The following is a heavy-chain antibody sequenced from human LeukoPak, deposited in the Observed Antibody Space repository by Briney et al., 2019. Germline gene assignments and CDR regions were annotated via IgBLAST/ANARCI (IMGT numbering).Heavy chain of an antibody. D-gene: IGHD5-12*01. CDR3: ASYDWDLLAFDY. CDR2: IYYSGST. CDR1: GGSISSYY. V-gene: IGHV4-59*01. J-gene: IGHJ4*02. Sequence: SETLSLTCTVSGGSISSYYWSWIRQPPGKGLEWIGYIYYSGSTNYNPSLKSRVTISVDTSKNQFSLKLSSVTAADTAVYYCASYDWDLLAFDYWGQGTLVTVSS.